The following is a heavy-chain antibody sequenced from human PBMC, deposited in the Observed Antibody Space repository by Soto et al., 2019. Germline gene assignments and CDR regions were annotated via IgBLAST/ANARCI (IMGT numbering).Heavy chain of an antibody. CDR1: GGSIDNGGFY. CDR3: ARSIVGGNSRQGLGY. CDR2: IYYTGST. J-gene: IGHJ4*02. V-gene: IGHV4-31*03. Sequence: ASETLSLTCTVSGGSIDNGGFYWSWVRQRPGKGLEWIGYIYYTGSTFYNPSLWSRVSISVDTSKNHFSLSLSSVTAADTAVYYCARSIVGGNSRQGLGYWGQGTLVTVSS. D-gene: IGHD1-26*01.